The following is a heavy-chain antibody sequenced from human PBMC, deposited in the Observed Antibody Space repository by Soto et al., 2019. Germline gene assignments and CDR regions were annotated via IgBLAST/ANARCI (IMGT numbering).Heavy chain of an antibody. D-gene: IGHD3-22*01. J-gene: IGHJ5*02. Sequence: SVKVSCKASGFTFTTSAVQWVRVSRGQRLEWVGWIVVGSGNTSYAQTFQEILTIIRDVSISPPYIERGSLRSAATAVYYCAAIYDSIGYNSYTGFYPCGRKPLITVS. V-gene: IGHV1-58*01. CDR2: IVVGSGNT. CDR3: AAIYDSIGYNSYTGFYP. CDR1: GFTFTTSA.